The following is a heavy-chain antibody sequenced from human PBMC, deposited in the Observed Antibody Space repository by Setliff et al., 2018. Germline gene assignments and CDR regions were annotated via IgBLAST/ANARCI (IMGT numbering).Heavy chain of an antibody. V-gene: IGHV4-4*07. D-gene: IGHD4-17*01. CDR2: IYTSGST. Sequence: SETLSLTCTVSGGSISSYYWSWIRQPAGKGLEWIGRIYTSGSTNYNPSLKSRVTMSVDTSKNQFSLKLSSVTAADTAVYYCARSTVTTDYYYYYMDVWGKGTTVTSP. CDR3: ARSTVTTDYYYYYMDV. CDR1: GGSISSYY. J-gene: IGHJ6*03.